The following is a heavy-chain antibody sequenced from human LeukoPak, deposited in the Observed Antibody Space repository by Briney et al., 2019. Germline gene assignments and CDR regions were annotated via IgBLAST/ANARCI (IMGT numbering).Heavy chain of an antibody. V-gene: IGHV1-2*02. CDR3: ARGQQWLEAFEH. D-gene: IGHD6-19*01. CDR1: GYTFSGYY. Sequence: ASVKVSCKASGYTFSGYYMNWVRQAPGQGLEWMGWINPNSGVTNYAQKFQGRVTMTRDTSISTAYMEVSRLRSDDTAVYYCARGQQWLEAFEHWGQGTLVTVSS. CDR2: INPNSGVT. J-gene: IGHJ4*02.